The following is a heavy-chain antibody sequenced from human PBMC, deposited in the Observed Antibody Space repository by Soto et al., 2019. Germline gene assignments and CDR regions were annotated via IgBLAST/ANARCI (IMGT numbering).Heavy chain of an antibody. J-gene: IGHJ4*02. V-gene: IGHV3-23*01. CDR3: AAAVTSQY. CDR2: ITGSGDST. CDR1: GFTFTSYT. Sequence: EVQLLESGGGLVQPGASLRLSCAASGFTFTSYTMTWVRQAPGTGLEWVSGITGSGDSTYYSDSVNGRVTISRDNSKNTLYLLMNSLRAEDTAVYYCAAAVTSQYWGQGALVTVSS. D-gene: IGHD4-17*01.